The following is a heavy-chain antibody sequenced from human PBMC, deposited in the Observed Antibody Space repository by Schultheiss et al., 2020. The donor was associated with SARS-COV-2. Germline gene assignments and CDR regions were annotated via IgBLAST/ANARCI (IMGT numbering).Heavy chain of an antibody. Sequence: GGSLRLSCAASGFTFSSYWMHWVRQAPGKGLEWVAVISYDGSNKYYADSVKGRFTISRDNSKNTLYLQMNSLRAEDTAVYYCAMLAVAGRNDAFDIWGQGTMVTVSS. V-gene: IGHV3-30*03. J-gene: IGHJ3*02. CDR1: GFTFSSYW. D-gene: IGHD6-19*01. CDR2: ISYDGSNK. CDR3: AMLAVAGRNDAFDI.